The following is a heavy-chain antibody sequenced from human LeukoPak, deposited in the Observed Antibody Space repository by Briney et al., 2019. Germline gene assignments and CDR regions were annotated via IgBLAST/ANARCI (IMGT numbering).Heavy chain of an antibody. J-gene: IGHJ4*02. CDR3: AKDLDYGGNSDGFDY. CDR1: GFTFDDYA. CDR2: ISWNSGSI. V-gene: IGHV3-9*01. Sequence: GGSLRLSCAASGFTFDDYAMHWVRQAPEKGLEWVSGISWNSGSIGYADSVKGRFTISRDNAKNSLYLQMNSLRAEDTALYYCAKDLDYGGNSDGFDYWGQGTLVTVSS. D-gene: IGHD4-23*01.